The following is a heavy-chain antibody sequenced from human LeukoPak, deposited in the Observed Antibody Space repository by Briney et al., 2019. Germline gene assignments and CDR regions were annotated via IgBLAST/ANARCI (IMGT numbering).Heavy chain of an antibody. Sequence: SSQTLSLTCTVSGGSISSGSYYWTWIRQPAGKGLEWIGHIYTNGITNYNPSLKSRVTISIDTSKNQCSLKLSSVTAADTAVYYCARERVLGALYYFDYWGQGTLATVSS. CDR2: IYTNGIT. J-gene: IGHJ4*02. V-gene: IGHV4-61*09. D-gene: IGHD3-10*01. CDR1: GGSISSGSYY. CDR3: ARERVLGALYYFDY.